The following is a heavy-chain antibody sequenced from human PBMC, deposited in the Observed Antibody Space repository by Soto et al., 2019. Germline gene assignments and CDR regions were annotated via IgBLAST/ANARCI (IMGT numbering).Heavy chain of an antibody. CDR1: GGSFSGYY. CDR2: FNHSGST. J-gene: IGHJ4*02. CDR3: ARGASYCTNGVCYFDY. D-gene: IGHD2-8*01. Sequence: KPSETLSLTCTVYGGSFSGYYWSWIRQPPGKGLEWIGEFNHSGSTNYNPSLKSRVTISVDTSKNQFSLKLSSVTAADTAVYYWARGASYCTNGVCYFDYWGQGTLVTVSS. V-gene: IGHV4-34*01.